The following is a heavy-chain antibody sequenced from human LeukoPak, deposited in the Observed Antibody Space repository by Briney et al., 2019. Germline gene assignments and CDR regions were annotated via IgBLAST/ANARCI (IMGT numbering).Heavy chain of an antibody. J-gene: IGHJ6*03. CDR2: IFYTGST. CDR1: GGSISSYY. V-gene: IGHV4-59*01. D-gene: IGHD6-13*01. Sequence: SETLSLTCTVSGGSISSYYWSWIRQPPGKGLEWIGYIFYTGSTNYNPSLKSRVTISVLTSKNRFSLKLSSATAADTAVYFCARGRVSSSTWYSTYYYYFYMDVWGKGTTVTVSS. CDR3: ARGRVSSSTWYSTYYYYFYMDV.